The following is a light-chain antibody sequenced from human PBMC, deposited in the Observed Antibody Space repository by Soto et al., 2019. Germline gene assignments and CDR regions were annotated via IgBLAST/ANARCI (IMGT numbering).Light chain of an antibody. Sequence: DTQITQSLSSVSASVGDRVTITRLASQSISSYLNWYQQKPGKAPKLLIYAASSLQSGVPSRFSGSGSGTDFTLTISSLQPEDVATYYCQKHNSAPLTFGGGTKVDIK. J-gene: IGKJ4*01. CDR3: QKHNSAPLT. CDR2: AAS. CDR1: QSISSY. V-gene: IGKV1-39*01.